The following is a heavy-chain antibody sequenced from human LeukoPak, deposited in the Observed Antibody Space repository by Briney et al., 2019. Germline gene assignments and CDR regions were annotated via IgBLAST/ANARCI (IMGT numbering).Heavy chain of an antibody. D-gene: IGHD3-10*01. Sequence: PGGSLRLSCAASGFTLSSYWMHWVRQAPGKGLVWVSRINSDGSSTSYADSVKGRFTISRDNAKNTLYLQMNSLRAEDTAVYYCASYYGSGSYFDYWGQGTLVTVSS. CDR2: INSDGSST. CDR1: GFTLSSYW. CDR3: ASYYGSGSYFDY. J-gene: IGHJ4*02. V-gene: IGHV3-74*01.